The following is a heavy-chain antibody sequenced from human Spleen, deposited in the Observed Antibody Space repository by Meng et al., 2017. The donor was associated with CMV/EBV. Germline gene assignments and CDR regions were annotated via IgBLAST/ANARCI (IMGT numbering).Heavy chain of an antibody. CDR2: IKQDGSEK. CDR1: GFTFSSYW. V-gene: IGHV3-7*01. CDR3: AREGRAYDDFWSGLYYGMDV. D-gene: IGHD3-3*01. J-gene: IGHJ6*02. Sequence: GESLKISCAASGFTFSSYWMSWVRQAPGKGLEWVANIKQDGSEKYYVDSVKGRFTISRDNAKNSLYLQMNSLRAEDTAVYYCAREGRAYDDFWSGLYYGMDVWGQGTTVTVSS.